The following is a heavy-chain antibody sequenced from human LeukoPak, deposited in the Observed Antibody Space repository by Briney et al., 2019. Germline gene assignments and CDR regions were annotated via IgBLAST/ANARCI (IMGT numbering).Heavy chain of an antibody. CDR3: ARVYELREEDYYYYYMDV. D-gene: IGHD5/OR15-5a*01. CDR2: ISGSGGST. V-gene: IGHV3-23*01. Sequence: GGSLRLSCAASGFTFSSYWMSWVRQAPGKGLEWVSAISGSGGSTYYADSVKGRFTISRDDAKNSVYLQMNSLRAEDTALYYCARVYELREEDYYYYYMDVWGKGTTVTVSS. CDR1: GFTFSSYW. J-gene: IGHJ6*03.